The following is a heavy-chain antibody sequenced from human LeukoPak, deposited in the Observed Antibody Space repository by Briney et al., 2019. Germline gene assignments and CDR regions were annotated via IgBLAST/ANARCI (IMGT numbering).Heavy chain of an antibody. D-gene: IGHD6-13*01. J-gene: IGHJ4*02. CDR3: ALLGGIAAAGDY. CDR1: GFTFDDYA. CDR2: ISWNSGSI. Sequence: GGSLRLSCAASGFTFDDYAMHWVRQAPGKGPEWVSGISWNSGSIGYADSVKGRFTISRDNAKNSLYLQMNSLRAEDTALYYCALLGGIAAAGDYWGQGTLVTVSS. V-gene: IGHV3-9*01.